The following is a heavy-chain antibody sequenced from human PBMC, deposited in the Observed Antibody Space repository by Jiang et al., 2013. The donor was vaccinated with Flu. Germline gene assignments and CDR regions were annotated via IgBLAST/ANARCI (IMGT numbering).Heavy chain of an antibody. V-gene: IGHV6-1*01. CDR2: TYYRSKWYN. CDR1: SAA. Sequence: SAAWNWIRQSPSRGLEWLGRTYYRSKWYNDYAVSVKSRIAINPDTSKNQFSLQLNPVTPEDTAVYYCVRQYSSGWSYYYGMDVWGRGTTVTVSS. D-gene: IGHD6-19*01. CDR3: VRQYSSGWSYYYGMDV. J-gene: IGHJ6*02.